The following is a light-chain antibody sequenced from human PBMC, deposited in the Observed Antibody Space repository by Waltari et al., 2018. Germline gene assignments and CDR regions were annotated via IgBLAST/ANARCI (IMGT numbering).Light chain of an antibody. CDR2: TNN. Sequence: QSVLTQPPSASGTPGQRVTIPCSGSSSNIGSNTVNWYQQLPGTAPKLFIYTNNQRPSGVPDRFSGSKSGTSASLAISGLRSEDEADYYCAAWDDSLNVVLFGGGTKLTVL. CDR3: AAWDDSLNVVL. CDR1: SSNIGSNT. V-gene: IGLV1-44*01. J-gene: IGLJ2*01.